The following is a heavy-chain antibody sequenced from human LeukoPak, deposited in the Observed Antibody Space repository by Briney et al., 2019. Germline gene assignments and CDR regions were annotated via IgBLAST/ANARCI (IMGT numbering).Heavy chain of an antibody. D-gene: IGHD5-24*01. J-gene: IGHJ4*02. CDR1: GFTFDDYG. CDR2: INWNGGST. CDR3: ARGGEMATQLFFYLDY. Sequence: GGSLRLSCAASGFTFDDYGMSWVRQAPGKGLEWVSGINWNGGSTGYADSVKGRFTISRDNAKNSLYLQMNSLRAEDTAVYYCARGGEMATQLFFYLDYWGQGTLVTVSS. V-gene: IGHV3-20*04.